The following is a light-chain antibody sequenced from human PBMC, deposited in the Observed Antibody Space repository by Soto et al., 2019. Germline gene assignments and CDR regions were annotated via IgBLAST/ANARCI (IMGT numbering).Light chain of an antibody. J-gene: IGKJ4*01. Sequence: DIQMTQSPSTLSASVGDRVTITCRASQSVSTWLAWFQQKPGKVPKLLIYKAYSLESGVQSRFSGSGSGTEFTLTISSLQPDDFATYYCQQYNSNPLTFGGGTKVEIK. V-gene: IGKV1-5*03. CDR1: QSVSTW. CDR3: QQYNSNPLT. CDR2: KAY.